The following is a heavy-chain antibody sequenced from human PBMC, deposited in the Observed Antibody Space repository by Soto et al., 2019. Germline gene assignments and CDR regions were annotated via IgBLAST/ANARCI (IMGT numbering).Heavy chain of an antibody. Sequence: QVQLQQWGAGLLKPSETLSLTCDVYGGSVSSSNNYYWSWIRQPPWKGLEWIGEMSHSGGTHFNPSLKSRVTISVDTSKNQFSLKMSSVTAADTALYYCARVERGTATTVVDAFDIWGPGTMVTVSS. CDR3: ARVERGTATTVVDAFDI. V-gene: IGHV4-34*01. CDR2: MSHSGGT. CDR1: GGSVSSSNNYY. D-gene: IGHD1-1*01. J-gene: IGHJ3*02.